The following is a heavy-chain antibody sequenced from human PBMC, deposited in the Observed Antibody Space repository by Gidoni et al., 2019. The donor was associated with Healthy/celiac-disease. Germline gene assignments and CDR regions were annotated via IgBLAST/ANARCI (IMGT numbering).Heavy chain of an antibody. CDR2: ISSSSSYI. J-gene: IGHJ3*02. Sequence: EVQLVESGGGLVKPGGSLRLSCAASGFTFSSYSMNWVRQAPGKGLEWVSSISSSSSYIYYAASVKVRFTISRDNAKNSLYLQMNSLRAEDTAVYYCAREIVVVTSHAFDIWGQGTMVTVSS. D-gene: IGHD2-21*02. CDR1: GFTFSSYS. V-gene: IGHV3-21*01. CDR3: AREIVVVTSHAFDI.